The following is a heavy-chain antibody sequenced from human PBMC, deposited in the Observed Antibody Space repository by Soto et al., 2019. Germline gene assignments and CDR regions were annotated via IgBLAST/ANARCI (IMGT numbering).Heavy chain of an antibody. D-gene: IGHD3-10*01. CDR1: GGSISSYY. CDR3: AKVKGPGDYFDY. V-gene: IGHV4-59*01. CDR2: IYYSGST. J-gene: IGHJ4*02. Sequence: SATLSLTCTISGGSISSYYWSWIRQPPGKGLEWIGYIYYSGSTNYNPSLKSRVTISVDTSKNQFSLKLSSVTAADTAVYYCAKVKGPGDYFDYWGQGTLVTVSS.